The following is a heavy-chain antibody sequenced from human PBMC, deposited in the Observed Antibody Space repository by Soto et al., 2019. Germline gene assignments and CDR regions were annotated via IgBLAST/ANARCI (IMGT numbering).Heavy chain of an antibody. Sequence: QVQLQESGPGLVKPSGTLSLTCAVSGGSISSNNWWNWVRRSPGKGLEWIGEIYHSGSTNYNPSLKSRVTISVDNSRNQFFLKLSSVTAADTAVYYCARVLQYCSGNSCYFDTWGQGTMVTVSS. CDR1: GGSISSNNW. V-gene: IGHV4-4*02. D-gene: IGHD2-2*01. CDR2: IYHSGST. J-gene: IGHJ3*02. CDR3: ARVLQYCSGNSCYFDT.